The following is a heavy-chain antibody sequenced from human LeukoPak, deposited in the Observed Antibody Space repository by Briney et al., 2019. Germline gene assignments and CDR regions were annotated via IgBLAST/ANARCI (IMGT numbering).Heavy chain of an antibody. CDR1: GFTFSSYS. V-gene: IGHV3-21*01. J-gene: IGHJ3*02. D-gene: IGHD3-10*01. CDR2: ISSSSSYI. Sequence: GGSLRLSCAASGFTFSSYSMNWVRQAPGKGLEWVSSISSSSSYIYYADSVKGRFTISRDNSKNTLYLQMNSLRAEDTAVYYCARDARFAPYYYGSGSYESDAFDIWGQGTMVTVSS. CDR3: ARDARFAPYYYGSGSYESDAFDI.